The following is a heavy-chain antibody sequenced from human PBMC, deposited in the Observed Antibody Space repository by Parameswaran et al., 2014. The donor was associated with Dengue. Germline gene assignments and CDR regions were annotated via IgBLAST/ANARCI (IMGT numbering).Heavy chain of an antibody. CDR2: IIPIFGTA. J-gene: IGHJ4*02. Sequence: VRQAPGQGLEWMGGIIPIFGTANYAQKFQGRVTITADESTSTAYMELSSLRSEDTAVYYCATAPPLRWLQLADYWGQGTLVTVSS. CDR3: ATAPPLRWLQLADY. V-gene: IGHV1-69*01. D-gene: IGHD5-24*01.